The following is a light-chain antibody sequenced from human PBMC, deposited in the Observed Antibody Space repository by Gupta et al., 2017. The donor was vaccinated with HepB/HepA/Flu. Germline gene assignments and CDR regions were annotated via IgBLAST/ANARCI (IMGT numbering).Light chain of an antibody. V-gene: IGLV1-36*01. J-gene: IGLJ3*02. CDR3: AAWDDSLNGLV. CDR1: WSNIGDNT. CDR2: YDD. Sequence: QSVVTQPPSVSEAPRQRVTISCSGSWSNIGDNTVNWYQQLPGKAPKLLIYYDDLLPSGVSDRFSGSKYGTSASLTISGLQSEDEADYYCAAWDDSLNGLVFGGGTKLTVL.